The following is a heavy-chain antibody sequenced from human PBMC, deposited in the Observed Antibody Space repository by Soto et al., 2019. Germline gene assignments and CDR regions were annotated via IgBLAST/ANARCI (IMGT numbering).Heavy chain of an antibody. CDR1: SGSISNYY. CDR3: ARYHYYDPLGYYYFDY. J-gene: IGHJ4*02. V-gene: IGHV4-59*08. CDR2: IYYSGTT. Sequence: QVQLQESGPGLVKPSETLSLTCSVSSGSISNYYWSWIRQPPGKGLEWIGYIYYSGTTNYNPSLKSRVTISVDTSKNQFSLKLTSVTAADTAVYYCARYHYYDPLGYYYFDYWGQGILVTVSS. D-gene: IGHD3-22*01.